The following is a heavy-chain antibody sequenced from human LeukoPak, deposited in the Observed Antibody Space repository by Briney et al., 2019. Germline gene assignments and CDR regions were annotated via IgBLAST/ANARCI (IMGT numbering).Heavy chain of an antibody. J-gene: IGHJ3*01. Sequence: GGSLRLSCEASGFTFSHFVMSWVRQAPGKGLEWVSGISGSGGTTYYADSVTGRFTISRDNSKNTLYLQMNSLRAEDTAVYYCAIGEGFTDAFEFWGQGTVATVSS. CDR2: ISGSGGTT. CDR3: AIGEGFTDAFEF. V-gene: IGHV3-23*01. CDR1: GFTFSHFV.